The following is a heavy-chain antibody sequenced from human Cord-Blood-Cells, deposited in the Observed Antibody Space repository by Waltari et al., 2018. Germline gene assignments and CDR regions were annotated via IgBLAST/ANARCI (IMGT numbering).Heavy chain of an antibody. CDR1: GYTFTGYY. V-gene: IGHV1-2*02. CDR2: INPNSGGT. CDR3: ARSPIVVVPAARYYYYYYGMDV. Sequence: QVQLVQSGAEVKKPGASVKVSCKASGYTFTGYYMHWVRQAPGQGLEWMGWINPNSGGTNYAQKFQGRVTMTRDTSISTAYMGLSRLRSDDTAVYYCARSPIVVVPAARYYYYYYGMDVWGQGTTVTVSS. J-gene: IGHJ6*02. D-gene: IGHD2-2*01.